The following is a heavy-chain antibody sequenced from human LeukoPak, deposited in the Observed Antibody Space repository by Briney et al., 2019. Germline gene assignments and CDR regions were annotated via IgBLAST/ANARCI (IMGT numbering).Heavy chain of an antibody. CDR3: ARERMSGYDFDY. V-gene: IGHV1-2*02. D-gene: IGHD5-12*01. CDR2: INPNSGGT. Sequence: GASVKVSCKASGYTFTSYYMHWVRQAPGQGLEWMGWINPNSGGTNYAQKFQGRVTMTRDTSTSTVYMELSSLRSEDTAVYYCARERMSGYDFDYWGQGTLVTVSS. J-gene: IGHJ4*02. CDR1: GYTFTSYY.